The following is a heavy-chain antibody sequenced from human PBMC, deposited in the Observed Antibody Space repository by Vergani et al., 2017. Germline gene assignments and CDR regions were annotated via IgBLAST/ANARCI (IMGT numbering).Heavy chain of an antibody. CDR2: IRPYNHKT. D-gene: IGHD5-24*01. V-gene: IGHV1-18*04. CDR1: GYTFVNHP. J-gene: IGHJ4*02. CDR3: ALSQMATNDVGL. Sequence: QAQLGQSDSEVKKPGDSVSLSCKTSGYTFVNHPITWVRQAPGQGLEWMGWIRPYNHKTLYSQKVEGRLTMTSYTSSSTVFLEFRRLTSDDTAIYYCALSQMATNDVGLWGRGTWVTVS.